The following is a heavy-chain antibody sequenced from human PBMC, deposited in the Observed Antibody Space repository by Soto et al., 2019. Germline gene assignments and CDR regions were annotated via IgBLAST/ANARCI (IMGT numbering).Heavy chain of an antibody. V-gene: IGHV1-69*13. CDR3: ARDGVLGEPNWFDP. J-gene: IGHJ5*02. Sequence: SVKVSCKASGGTFSSYAISWVRQAPGQGLEWMGGIIPIFGTANYAQKFQGRVTITADESTSTAYMELSSLRSEDTAVYYCARDGVLGEPNWFDPWGQGTLVTVSS. CDR2: IIPIFGTA. D-gene: IGHD3-16*01. CDR1: GGTFSSYA.